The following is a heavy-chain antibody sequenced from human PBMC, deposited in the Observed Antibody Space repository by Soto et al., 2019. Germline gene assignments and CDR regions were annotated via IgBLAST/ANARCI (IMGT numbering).Heavy chain of an antibody. CDR3: ARDRGSINYDFWSGYYRAGPDAFDI. CDR1: GYTFTSYG. V-gene: IGHV1-18*01. Sequence: GASVKVSCKASGYTFTSYGISWVRQAPGQGLEWMGWISAYNGNTNYAQKLQGRVTMTTDTSTSTAYMELRSRRSDDTAVYYCARDRGSINYDFWSGYYRAGPDAFDIWGQGTMVTVSS. CDR2: ISAYNGNT. J-gene: IGHJ3*02. D-gene: IGHD3-3*01.